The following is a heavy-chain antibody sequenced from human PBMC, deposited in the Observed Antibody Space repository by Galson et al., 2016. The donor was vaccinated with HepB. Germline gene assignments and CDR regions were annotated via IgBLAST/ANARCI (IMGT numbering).Heavy chain of an antibody. CDR1: GFTVSSNY. J-gene: IGHJ5*02. D-gene: IGHD3-10*01. CDR2: IRSKDYGGTI. V-gene: IGHV3-49*04. CDR3: TRVPDYYGSGSYYFNWFNP. Sequence: SLRLSCAASGFTVSSNYMTWVRQAPGKGLEWVGFIRSKDYGGTIGYAASVKGRFTISRDDSKSIAYLQMNSLKTEDTAVYYCTRVPDYYGSGSYYFNWFNPWGQGTLVTVSS.